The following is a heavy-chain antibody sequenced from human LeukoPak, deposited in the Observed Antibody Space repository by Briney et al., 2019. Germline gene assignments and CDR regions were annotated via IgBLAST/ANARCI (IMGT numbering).Heavy chain of an antibody. J-gene: IGHJ3*02. V-gene: IGHV1-18*01. CDR3: ASPYCSGGTCYAHDAFDI. Sequence: ASVKVSCKASGYTFTSYGISWVRQAPGQGLEWMGWISVYNGNTNYAQKLQGRVTMTTDTSTSTAYMELRSLRSDDTAVYYCASPYCSGGTCYAHDAFDIWGQGTMVTVSS. CDR1: GYTFTSYG. CDR2: ISVYNGNT. D-gene: IGHD2-15*01.